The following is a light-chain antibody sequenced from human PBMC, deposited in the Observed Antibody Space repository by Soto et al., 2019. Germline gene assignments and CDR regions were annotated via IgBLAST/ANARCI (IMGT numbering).Light chain of an antibody. CDR3: LQVYSFPRT. CDR1: QDIGRR. V-gene: IGKV1-12*01. J-gene: IGKJ1*01. CDR2: AAS. Sequence: DIQMTQSPSPVSASIGDRVTITCRASQDIGRRLAWFQQKPGKAPKYLIQAASSLQGGVPSTFSGSGSGTDFTLTINTLHPEDFATYYCLQVYSFPRTFGQGT.